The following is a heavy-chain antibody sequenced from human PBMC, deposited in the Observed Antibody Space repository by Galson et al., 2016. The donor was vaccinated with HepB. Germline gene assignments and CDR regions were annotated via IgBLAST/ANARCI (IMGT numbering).Heavy chain of an antibody. Sequence: SVKVSCKASGGTFSNYAISWVRQAPGQGLEWMGGIIPIFGTASYAQKFQGRVTITADKSTSTAYMELSSLRSEDTAVYYWARMELVRDYYYYGMDVWGQGTTVTVSS. CDR3: ARMELVRDYYYYGMDV. D-gene: IGHD6-6*01. CDR2: IIPIFGTA. CDR1: GGTFSNYA. J-gene: IGHJ6*02. V-gene: IGHV1-69*06.